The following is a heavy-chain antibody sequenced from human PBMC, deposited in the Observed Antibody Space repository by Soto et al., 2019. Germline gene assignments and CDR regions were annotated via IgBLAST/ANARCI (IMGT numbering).Heavy chain of an antibody. CDR3: ARGSRVSSSSFYGMGV. J-gene: IGHJ6*02. CDR2: IIPIFGTA. CDR1: GGTFSSYA. V-gene: IGHV1-69*01. Sequence: QVQLVQSGAEVKKPGSSVKVSCKASGGTFSSYAISWVRQAPGQGLEWMGGIIPIFGTANYAQKFQGRVTITAVESTSKAYMELSSLISEDTAAYYCARGSRVSSSSFYGMGVWGQGPTVTLSS. D-gene: IGHD6-6*01.